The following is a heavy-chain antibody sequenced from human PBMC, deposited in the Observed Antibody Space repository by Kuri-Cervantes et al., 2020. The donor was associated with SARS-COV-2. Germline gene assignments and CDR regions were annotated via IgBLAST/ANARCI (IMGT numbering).Heavy chain of an antibody. J-gene: IGHJ4*02. Sequence: GGSLRLSCAASGFTFSSYSMNWVRQAPGKGLEWVSSISSSSSYIYYADSVKGRLTISRDNAKNSLYLQMNSLRAEDTAVYYCARQAPLQQLALDYWGQGTLVTVSS. V-gene: IGHV3-21*01. CDR2: ISSSSSYI. CDR3: ARQAPLQQLALDY. D-gene: IGHD6-13*01. CDR1: GFTFSSYS.